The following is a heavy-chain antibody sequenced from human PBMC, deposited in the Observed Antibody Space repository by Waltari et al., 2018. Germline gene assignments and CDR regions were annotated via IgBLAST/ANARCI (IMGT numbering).Heavy chain of an antibody. Sequence: QVHLVQSGAEVTKPGAAVRVPCTTDGNHFRAYYNSWVRQAPWQGLEGMGWSNPKSVSTNPAQKYQGRVTMTRDTSTSTVYMELRGLTSDDTAIYYCARDLFPNFWSGYGFDIWGQGTKVTVSS. CDR2: SNPKSVST. CDR3: ARDLFPNFWSGYGFDI. V-gene: IGHV1-2*02. J-gene: IGHJ3*02. D-gene: IGHD3-3*01. CDR1: GNHFRAYY.